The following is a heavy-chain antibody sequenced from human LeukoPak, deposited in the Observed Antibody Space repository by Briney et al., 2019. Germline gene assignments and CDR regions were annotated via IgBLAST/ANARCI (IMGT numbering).Heavy chain of an antibody. D-gene: IGHD3-22*01. CDR2: INPTGGST. J-gene: IGHJ6*02. Sequence: ASVKVSCKASGYTFPSYFMHWVRQAPGQGLEWMGIINPTGGSTNYAQKFQGRVTITADESTSTAYMELSSLRSEDTAVYYCARFYYDSSGYWHNYYYYYGMDVWGQGTTVTVSS. CDR3: ARFYYDSSGYWHNYYYYYGMDV. CDR1: GYTFPSYF. V-gene: IGHV1-46*01.